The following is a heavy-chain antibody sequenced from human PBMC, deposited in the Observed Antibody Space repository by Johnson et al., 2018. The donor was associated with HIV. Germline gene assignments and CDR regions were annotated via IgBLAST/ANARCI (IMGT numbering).Heavy chain of an antibody. Sequence: QVQLVESGGGVVQPGGSLRLSCAASGFTFSSYGMHWVRQAPGKGLEWVAFIRYDGSNTYDADSVRGRFTISRDNSKNTLYLQMGSLRAEDMAVYYCARELQLWFSAFDIWGQGTMVTVSS. D-gene: IGHD5-18*01. V-gene: IGHV3-30*02. J-gene: IGHJ3*02. CDR3: ARELQLWFSAFDI. CDR2: IRYDGSNT. CDR1: GFTFSSYG.